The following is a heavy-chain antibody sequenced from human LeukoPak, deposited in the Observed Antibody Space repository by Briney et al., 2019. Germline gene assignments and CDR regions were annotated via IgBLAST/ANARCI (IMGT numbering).Heavy chain of an antibody. J-gene: IGHJ6*03. D-gene: IGHD6-13*01. CDR2: ISYDGSNK. Sequence: PGRSLRLSCAASGFTFSSYGMHWVRQAPGKGLEWVAVISYDGSNKYYADSVKGRFTIPRDNSKNTLYLQMNSLRAEDTAVYYCARVKQQLPQNRYYYYMDVWGKGTTVTVSS. CDR1: GFTFSSYG. V-gene: IGHV3-30*03. CDR3: ARVKQQLPQNRYYYYMDV.